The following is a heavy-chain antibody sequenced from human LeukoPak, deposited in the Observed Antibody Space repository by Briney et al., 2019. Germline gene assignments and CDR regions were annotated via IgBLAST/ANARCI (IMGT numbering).Heavy chain of an antibody. CDR3: ARGGPLTYYDFWSGYYMYYFDY. CDR1: GGSISSSSYY. J-gene: IGHJ4*02. V-gene: IGHV4-39*07. Sequence: PSETLSLTCTVSGGSISSSSYYWGWIRQPPGKGLEWIGSIYYSGSTYYNPSLKSRVTISVDTSKNQFSLKLSSVTAADTAVYYCARGGPLTYYDFWSGYYMYYFDYWGQGTLVTVSS. CDR2: IYYSGST. D-gene: IGHD3-3*01.